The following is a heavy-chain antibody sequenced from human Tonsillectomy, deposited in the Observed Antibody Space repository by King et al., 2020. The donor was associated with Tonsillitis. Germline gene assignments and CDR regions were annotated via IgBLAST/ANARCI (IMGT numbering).Heavy chain of an antibody. CDR1: GFTVSSNY. CDR2: IYSGGST. V-gene: IGHV3-53*04. Sequence: VQLVESGGGLVQPGGSLRLSCAASGFTVSSNYMSWVRQAPGKGLEWVSVIYSGGSTYYADSVKGRFTISRHNPKNTLYLQMNSLRAEDTAVYYCARVSRPGRWLDYWGQGTLVTVSS. J-gene: IGHJ4*02. CDR3: ARVSRPGRWLDY. D-gene: IGHD1-26*01.